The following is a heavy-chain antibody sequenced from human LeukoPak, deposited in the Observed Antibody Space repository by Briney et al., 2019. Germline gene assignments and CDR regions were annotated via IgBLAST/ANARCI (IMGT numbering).Heavy chain of an antibody. J-gene: IGHJ3*02. CDR3: ATVVVVAATPGAFDI. V-gene: IGHV4-38-2*02. Sequence: SETLSLTCTVSNYSISSNYYWGWIRQPPGKGLEWIGSIYHSGTTYYIPSLKSRLTISLDTSKNQFSLKLFSVTAADTAVYYCATVVVVAATPGAFDIWGQGTMVTVSS. CDR1: NYSISSNYY. CDR2: IYHSGTT. D-gene: IGHD2-15*01.